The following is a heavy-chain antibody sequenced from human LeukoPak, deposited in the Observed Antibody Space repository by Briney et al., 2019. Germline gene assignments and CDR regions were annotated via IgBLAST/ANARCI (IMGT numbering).Heavy chain of an antibody. V-gene: IGHV3-66*02. CDR1: GFTVSSNY. CDR2: IYSGGNT. Sequence: PGGSLRLSCAASGFTVSSNYMSWVRQAPGKGLEWDSVIYSGGNTYYADSVKGRFTISRDNSKNTLYLQMNSLGAEDTAVYYCARDTVGDRRNIGAFDIWGPGTMVTVSS. CDR3: ARDTVGDRRNIGAFDI. J-gene: IGHJ3*02. D-gene: IGHD1-26*01.